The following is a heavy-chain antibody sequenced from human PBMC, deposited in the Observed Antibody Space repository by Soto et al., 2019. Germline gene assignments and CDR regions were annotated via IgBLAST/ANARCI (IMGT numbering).Heavy chain of an antibody. J-gene: IGHJ5*02. CDR2: INHSGST. Sequence: QVQLQQWGAGLLKPSETLSLTCAVYGGSFSGYYWSWIRQPPGKGLEWIGEINHSGSTNYNPSLKRRVTISVDTSKNQFSLKLSSVAAADTAVYYCARGRAGCSGGSCFHWFDPWGQGTLVTGSS. CDR1: GGSFSGYY. CDR3: ARGRAGCSGGSCFHWFDP. V-gene: IGHV4-34*01. D-gene: IGHD2-15*01.